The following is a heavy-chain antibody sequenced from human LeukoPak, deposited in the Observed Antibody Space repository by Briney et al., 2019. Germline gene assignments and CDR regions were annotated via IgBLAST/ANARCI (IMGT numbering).Heavy chain of an antibody. CDR1: GFTFSTYW. J-gene: IGHJ4*02. CDR3: ARDRNSGSYGDY. Sequence: GGSLRLSCAASGFTFSTYWMSWVRQAPGKGLECVANIKQDGSEKYYVDSVKGRFTISRDNAKNSLYLQMNSLRAEDTAVYYCARDRNSGSYGDYSGQGTLVTVSS. D-gene: IGHD1-26*01. V-gene: IGHV3-7*01. CDR2: IKQDGSEK.